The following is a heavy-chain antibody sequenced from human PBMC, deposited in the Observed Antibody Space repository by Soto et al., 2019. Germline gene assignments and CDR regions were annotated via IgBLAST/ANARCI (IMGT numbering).Heavy chain of an antibody. CDR2: IYWDDDK. V-gene: IGHV2-5*02. D-gene: IGHD2-15*01. CDR1: GFSLSTSGVG. CDR3: AYLPCSGGSCYWFSFSGMDV. Sequence: QITLKESGPTLVKPTQTLTLTCTFSGFSLSTSGVGVAWIRQPPGKALEWLALIYWDDDKRYRPSLESRLTITKGTLQNPVVPKKTKNDSVDTATYYCAYLPCSGGSCYWFSFSGMDVWGQGTTVTVSS. J-gene: IGHJ6*02.